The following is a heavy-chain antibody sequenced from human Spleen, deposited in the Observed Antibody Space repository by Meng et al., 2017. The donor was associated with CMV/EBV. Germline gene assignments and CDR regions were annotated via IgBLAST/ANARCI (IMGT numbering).Heavy chain of an antibody. Sequence: CQASAAAFLTHAVTGFRHALGQGLQRMGRISPIYGTTHYAQKFQGSVTITTDGSTGTGYMELRSLRSEDAAFYYCARSCNGNAFPFDFWGQGTLVTVSS. J-gene: IGHJ4*02. D-gene: IGHD2/OR15-2a*01. CDR3: ARSCNGNAFPFDF. CDR2: ISPIYGTT. V-gene: IGHV1-69*05. CDR1: AAAFLTHA.